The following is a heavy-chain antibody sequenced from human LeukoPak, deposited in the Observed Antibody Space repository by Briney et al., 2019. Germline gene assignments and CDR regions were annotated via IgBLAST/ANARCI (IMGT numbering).Heavy chain of an antibody. J-gene: IGHJ3*02. CDR3: AREGHSSGRAGTFDI. CDR1: GFTFDDYG. Sequence: GGSLRLSCAASGFTFDDYGMSWVRQAPGKGLEWVAGIHWNGGSTGYVDSVKGRFTISRDNAKNSLYLQMNSLRVEDTALYYCAREGHSSGRAGTFDIWGQGTTVTVSS. D-gene: IGHD3-22*01. CDR2: IHWNGGST. V-gene: IGHV3-20*04.